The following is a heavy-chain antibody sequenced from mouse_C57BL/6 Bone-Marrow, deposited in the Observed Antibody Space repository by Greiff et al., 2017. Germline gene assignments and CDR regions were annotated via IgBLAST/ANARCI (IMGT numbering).Heavy chain of an antibody. Sequence: QVQLQQPGAELVRPGTSVKLSCKASGYTFTSYWMHWVKQRPGQGLEWIGVIDPSDSYTNYNQKFKGKATLTVDTSSSTAYMQLSSLTSEDSAVYYCFLGSRAYWGQGTLVTVSA. CDR2: IDPSDSYT. CDR3: FLGSRAY. D-gene: IGHD1-1*01. J-gene: IGHJ3*01. V-gene: IGHV1-59*01. CDR1: GYTFTSYW.